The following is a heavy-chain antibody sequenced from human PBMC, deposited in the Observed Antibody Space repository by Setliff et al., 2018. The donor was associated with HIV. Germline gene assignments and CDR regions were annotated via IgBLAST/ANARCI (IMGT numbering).Heavy chain of an antibody. D-gene: IGHD3-22*01. CDR3: ARESPYDTSGYYFGAFDI. J-gene: IGHJ3*02. Sequence: GGSLRLSCAGSGFTVNSGAMNWVRQAPGKGLEWVSSISSTGTYIYYADSMKGRFTISRDNAKNSLYLQMNSLRAEDTAVYYCARESPYDTSGYYFGAFDIWGQGTMVTVSS. CDR1: GFTVNSGA. V-gene: IGHV3-21*06. CDR2: ISSTGTYI.